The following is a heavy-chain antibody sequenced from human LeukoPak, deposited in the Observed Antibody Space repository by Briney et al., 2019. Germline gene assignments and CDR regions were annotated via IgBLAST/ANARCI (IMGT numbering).Heavy chain of an antibody. CDR3: ARDNVAAAGTFDY. Sequence: SETLSLTCAVSGGSISSSNWWSWVRQPPGKGLEWIGEIYHSGSTNYNPSLKSRVTISVDKSKNQFSLKLSSVTAADTAVYYCARDNVAAAGTFDYWGRGTLVTVSS. D-gene: IGHD6-13*01. J-gene: IGHJ4*02. CDR1: GGSISSSNW. CDR2: IYHSGST. V-gene: IGHV4-4*02.